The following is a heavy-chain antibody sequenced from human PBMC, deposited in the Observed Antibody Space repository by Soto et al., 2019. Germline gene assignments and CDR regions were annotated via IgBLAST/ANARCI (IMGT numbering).Heavy chain of an antibody. CDR1: GGTFSSYA. CDR3: AHTPYCTNGVCYRNYYYYGMDV. D-gene: IGHD2-8*01. V-gene: IGHV1-69*01. Sequence: ASVKVSCNASGGTFSSYAISWVRQAPGQGLEWMGGIIPIFGTANYAQKFQGRVTITADESTSTAYMELSSLRSEDTAVYYCAHTPYCTNGVCYRNYYYYGMDVWGQGTTVTVSS. CDR2: IIPIFGTA. J-gene: IGHJ6*02.